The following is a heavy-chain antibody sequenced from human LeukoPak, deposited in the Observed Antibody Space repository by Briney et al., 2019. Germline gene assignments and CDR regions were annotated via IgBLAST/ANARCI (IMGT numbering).Heavy chain of an antibody. CDR2: ISYDGSNK. CDR1: GFTLSSYG. CDR3: AKDARRQLDY. Sequence: PGGSLRLSCAASGFTLSSYGMHWVRQAPGKGLEWVAVISYDGSNKYYADSVKGRFTISRDNSKNTLYLQMNSLRAEDTAVYYCAKDARRQLDYWGQGTLVTVSS. J-gene: IGHJ4*02. V-gene: IGHV3-30*18.